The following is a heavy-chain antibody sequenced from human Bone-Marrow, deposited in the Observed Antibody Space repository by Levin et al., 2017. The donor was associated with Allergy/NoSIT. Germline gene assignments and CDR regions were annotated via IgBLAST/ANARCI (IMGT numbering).Heavy chain of an antibody. CDR2: MFAGGAA. CDR1: GGSINNTNHY. Sequence: LRLSYTVSGGSINNTNHYWSWIRQPAGKGLEWIGRMFAGGAATYNRSLRSRVTISIDTSKNQFSLKLTSVTAADTAVYYCARDETFNSWHTGWFDPWGQGTLVTVSS. CDR3: ARDETFNSWHTGWFDP. D-gene: IGHD6-13*01. V-gene: IGHV4-61*02. J-gene: IGHJ5*02.